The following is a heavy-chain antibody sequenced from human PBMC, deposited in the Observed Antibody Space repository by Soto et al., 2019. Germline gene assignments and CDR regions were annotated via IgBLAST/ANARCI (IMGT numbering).Heavy chain of an antibody. V-gene: IGHV4-31*03. CDR3: ARDPRYCSGGSCDNTYY. D-gene: IGHD2-15*01. J-gene: IGHJ4*02. Sequence: QVQLQESGPGLVKPSQTLSLTCTVSGGSISSGGYYWSWIRQHPGKGLEWIGYIYYSGSTYYNPSLKSRVTISVDTSKHQFSLKLSSVTAAATAVYYCARDPRYCSGGSCDNTYYWGQGTLVTVSS. CDR2: IYYSGST. CDR1: GGSISSGGYY.